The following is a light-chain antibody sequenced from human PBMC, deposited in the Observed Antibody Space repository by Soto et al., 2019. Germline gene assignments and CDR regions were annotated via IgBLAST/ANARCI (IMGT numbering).Light chain of an antibody. CDR2: GAS. J-gene: IGKJ4*01. Sequence: DIQMTQSPSIVSASVGDRVTITCRASQSISAWLAWYQQIPGKAPKLLISGASTLERGVPPRFSGSGSETEFTLTISRLQPDDFATYYCQHFYSQSVSFGGGTKV. CDR3: QHFYSQSVS. CDR1: QSISAW. V-gene: IGKV1-5*01.